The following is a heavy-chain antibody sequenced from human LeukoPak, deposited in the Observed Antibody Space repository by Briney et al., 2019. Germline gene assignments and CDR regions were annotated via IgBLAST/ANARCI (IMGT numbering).Heavy chain of an antibody. CDR3: ARRFRSIYGVAGLQNWFAP. Sequence: SETLSLTCTVSGGSINSSXXSWXXXXXXXXXXXXXXXXXXXXXSTFYNPSLKSRVIMSVDTSKNQFSLRLSSVTAADTAVYYCARRFRSIYGVAGLQNWFAPWGQGTLVTVSS. V-gene: IGHV4-39*01. D-gene: IGHD3-3*02. CDR1: GGSINSSXXS. J-gene: IGHJ5*02. CDR2: XXXXXST.